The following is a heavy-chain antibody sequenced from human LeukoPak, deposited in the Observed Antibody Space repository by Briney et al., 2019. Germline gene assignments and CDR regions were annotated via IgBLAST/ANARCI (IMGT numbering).Heavy chain of an antibody. Sequence: GGSLRLSCAASGFTFSSYEMNWVRQAPGKGLEWVSYISSSSSYIYYADSVKGRFTISRDNAKNSLYLQMNSLRAEDTSVYYCATVYIYGSPTSYFDYWGQGTLVTVSS. CDR3: ATVYIYGSPTSYFDY. J-gene: IGHJ4*02. CDR1: GFTFSSYE. CDR2: ISSSSSYI. V-gene: IGHV3-48*03. D-gene: IGHD5-18*01.